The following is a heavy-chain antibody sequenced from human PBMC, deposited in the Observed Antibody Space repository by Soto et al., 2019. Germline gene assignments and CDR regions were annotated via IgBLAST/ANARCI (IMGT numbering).Heavy chain of an antibody. V-gene: IGHV3-23*01. D-gene: IGHD5-12*01. Sequence: EVQLLESGGGLVQPGGSLRLSCAASGFTFSSYAISWVRQAPGKGLEWVSAISGSGGSTYYADSVKGRFTISRDNSKNTRYLQMHSVRAEDTAVYYCAKAYHRRGYDYYYYYIDVWGKGTTVTVSS. CDR3: AKAYHRRGYDYYYYYIDV. CDR1: GFTFSSYA. J-gene: IGHJ6*03. CDR2: ISGSGGST.